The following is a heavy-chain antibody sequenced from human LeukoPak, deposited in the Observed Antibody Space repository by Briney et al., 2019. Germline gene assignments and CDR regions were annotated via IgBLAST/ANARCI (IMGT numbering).Heavy chain of an antibody. CDR1: GGTFSSYA. J-gene: IGHJ3*02. CDR2: VIPIFGTA. Sequence: ASVKVSCKASGGTFSSYAISWVRQAPGQGLEWMGRVIPIFGTANYAQKFQGRVTITTDESTSTAYMELSSLGSEDTAVYYCARERGWDIVATPHDAFDIWGQGTMVTVSS. D-gene: IGHD5-12*01. CDR3: ARERGWDIVATPHDAFDI. V-gene: IGHV1-69*05.